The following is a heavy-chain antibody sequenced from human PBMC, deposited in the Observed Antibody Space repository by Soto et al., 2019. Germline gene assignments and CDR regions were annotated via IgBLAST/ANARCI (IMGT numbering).Heavy chain of an antibody. V-gene: IGHV3-23*01. CDR2: ISNSGSEI. Sequence: GGSLRLSCAASGFTFSSYGMSWVRQAPGKGLEWVSSISNSGSEIFYAASVKGRFTISRDSSKNTLYLEMSSLRPEDTAVYYCVKVSTFYDILTGYYSTNFFDPWGQGTLVTVSS. J-gene: IGHJ5*02. D-gene: IGHD3-9*01. CDR1: GFTFSSYG. CDR3: VKVSTFYDILTGYYSTNFFDP.